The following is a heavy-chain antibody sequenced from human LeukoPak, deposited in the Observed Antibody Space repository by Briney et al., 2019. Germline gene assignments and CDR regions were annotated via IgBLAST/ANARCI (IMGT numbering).Heavy chain of an antibody. D-gene: IGHD2-15*01. CDR1: GGSISSYS. Sequence: PSETLSLTCTVSGGSISSYSWSWIRQPPGKGLEWIGYSYYSGSTNYNPSLKSRVTISVDTSKNQFSLKLSSVTAADTAVYYCARGRDCSVGSCFSGLDYWGQGTLVTVSS. V-gene: IGHV4-59*01. CDR2: SYYSGST. CDR3: ARGRDCSVGSCFSGLDY. J-gene: IGHJ4*02.